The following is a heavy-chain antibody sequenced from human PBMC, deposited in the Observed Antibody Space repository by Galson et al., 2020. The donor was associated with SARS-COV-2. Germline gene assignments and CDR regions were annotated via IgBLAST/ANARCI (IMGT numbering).Heavy chain of an antibody. J-gene: IGHJ6*03. CDR2: TYYRSKWYN. V-gene: IGHV6-1*01. CDR3: AREGVVVAATSGYYYYMDV. CDR1: GDSVSSNSAA. D-gene: IGHD2-15*01. Sequence: SQTLSLTCAISGDSVSSNSAAWNWIRQSPSRGLEWLGRTYYRSKWYNDYAVSVKSRITINPDTSKNQFSLQLNSVTPEDTAVYYCAREGVVVAATSGYYYYMDVWGKGTTVTISS.